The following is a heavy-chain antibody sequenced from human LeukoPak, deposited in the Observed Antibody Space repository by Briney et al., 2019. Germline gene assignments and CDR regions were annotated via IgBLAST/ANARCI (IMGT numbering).Heavy chain of an antibody. CDR3: ARHLRYSSGWPPSYYFDY. Sequence: PSETLSLTSTVSGGSISSSSYYWGWIRQPPGKGLEWIGSIYYSGSTYYNPSLKSRVTISVDTSKNQFSLKLSSVTAADTAVYYCARHLRYSSGWPPSYYFDYWGQGTLVTVSS. CDR1: GGSISSSSYY. J-gene: IGHJ4*02. CDR2: IYYSGST. D-gene: IGHD6-19*01. V-gene: IGHV4-39*01.